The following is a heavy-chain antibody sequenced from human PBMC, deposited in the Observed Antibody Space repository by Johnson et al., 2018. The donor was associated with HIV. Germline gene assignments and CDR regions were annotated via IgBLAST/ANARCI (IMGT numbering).Heavy chain of an antibody. V-gene: IGHV3-33*01. CDR3: TTDPHRVSSWGGGDAFDI. Sequence: QVQLVESGGGVVQPGRSLRLSCAASGFTFSSYGMHWVRQAPGKGLEWVAVIWYDGSNRYYADSVKGRFTISRDDSKNTLYLHMNSLKTEDTAVYYCTTDPHRVSSWGGGDAFDIWGQGTMVNVSS. CDR1: GFTFSSYG. D-gene: IGHD6-13*01. J-gene: IGHJ3*02. CDR2: IWYDGSNR.